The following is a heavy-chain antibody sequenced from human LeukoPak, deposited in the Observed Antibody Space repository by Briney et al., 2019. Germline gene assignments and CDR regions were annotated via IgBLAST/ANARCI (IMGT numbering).Heavy chain of an antibody. Sequence: GGSLRLSCEASGFTFSTYAMSWVRQAPGKGLEWVSSISGSGVKRYYADSVTGRFTVSRDNSMNTLFLHMNGLRAEDTAVYYCAKTGDCYDSSDSYRPDVVDIWGQGTVVTVSS. J-gene: IGHJ3*02. V-gene: IGHV3-23*01. CDR2: ISGSGVKR. D-gene: IGHD3-22*01. CDR3: AKTGDCYDSSDSYRPDVVDI. CDR1: GFTFSTYA.